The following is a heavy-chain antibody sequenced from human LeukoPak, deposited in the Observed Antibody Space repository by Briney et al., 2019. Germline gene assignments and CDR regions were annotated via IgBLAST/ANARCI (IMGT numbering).Heavy chain of an antibody. V-gene: IGHV3-66*02. CDR3: ARDLTIFGVFRRVRTLDYMDV. J-gene: IGHJ6*03. D-gene: IGHD3-3*01. CDR1: GFAFSNFA. Sequence: GGSLRLSCAASGFAFSNFAMSWVRQAPGKGLEWVSAIYSGGSTYYADSVKGRFTISRDNSKNTLYLQMNSLRAEDTAVYYCARDLTIFGVFRRVRTLDYMDVWGKGTTVAVSS. CDR2: IYSGGST.